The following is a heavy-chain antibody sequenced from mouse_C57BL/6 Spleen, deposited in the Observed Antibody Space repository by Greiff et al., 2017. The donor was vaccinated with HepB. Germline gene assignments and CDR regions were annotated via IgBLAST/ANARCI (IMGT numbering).Heavy chain of an antibody. D-gene: IGHD6-2*01. CDR2: INPYNGDT. Sequence: EVKLQESGPELVKPGDSVKISCKASGYSFTGYFMNWVMQSHGKSLEWIGRINPYNGDTFYNQKFKGKATLTVDKSSSTAHMELRSLTSEDSAVYYCASPKSEEKSFAYWGQGTLVTVSA. J-gene: IGHJ3*01. CDR1: GYSFTGYF. CDR3: ASPKSEEKSFAY. V-gene: IGHV1-20*01.